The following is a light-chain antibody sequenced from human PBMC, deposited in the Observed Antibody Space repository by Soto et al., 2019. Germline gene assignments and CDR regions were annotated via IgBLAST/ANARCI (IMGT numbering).Light chain of an antibody. CDR3: QSYDNSLNEWV. V-gene: IGLV1-40*01. Sequence: QSVLTQLPSVSGAPGQRVTISCTGTASSIAARYDVHWYQQIPGKAPKLLIYGNNNRPSGVPDRFSASKSGISASLAITGLQADDEADYYCQSYDNSLNEWVFGGGTQLTVL. J-gene: IGLJ3*02. CDR1: ASSIAARYD. CDR2: GNN.